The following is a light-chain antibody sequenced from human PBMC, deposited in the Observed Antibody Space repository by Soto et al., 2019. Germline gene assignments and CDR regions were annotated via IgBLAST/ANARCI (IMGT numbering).Light chain of an antibody. V-gene: IGKV3D-15*01. CDR2: GAS. Sequence: ETVMTQSPATLSVSPGERVTLSCRASQSVSSNLAWYQQKPGQIPRLLIYGASFRATDIPARFSGSGPGTKFTLTIRSLQSEDFAVYYCHQYNNWPPITFGQGTRLEIK. J-gene: IGKJ5*01. CDR1: QSVSSN. CDR3: HQYNNWPPIT.